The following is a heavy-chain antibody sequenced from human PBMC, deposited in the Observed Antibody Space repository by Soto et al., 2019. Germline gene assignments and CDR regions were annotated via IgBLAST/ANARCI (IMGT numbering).Heavy chain of an antibody. Sequence: GSLRLSCAASGFTFRSYAMSWVRQAPGKGLEWVSGISGSGISTHYADSVKGRFTVSRDNSENTLYLQMNSLRAEDTAVYYCARATMIGLLSSWGQGTLVTVSS. CDR1: GFTFRSYA. CDR2: ISGSGIST. CDR3: ARATMIGLLSS. D-gene: IGHD3-22*01. V-gene: IGHV3-23*01. J-gene: IGHJ5*02.